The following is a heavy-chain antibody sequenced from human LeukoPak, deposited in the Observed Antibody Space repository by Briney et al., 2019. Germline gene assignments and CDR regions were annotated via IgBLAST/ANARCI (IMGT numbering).Heavy chain of an antibody. CDR3: ASIVGATDYYMDV. V-gene: IGHV1-69*05. D-gene: IGHD1-26*01. Sequence: SVKVSCKASGGTFSSYAISWVRQAPGQGLEWMGGIIPIFGTANYAQKFQGRVAITTDESTSTAYMELSSLRSEDTAVYYCASIVGATDYYMDVWGKGTTVTVSS. CDR2: IIPIFGTA. J-gene: IGHJ6*03. CDR1: GGTFSSYA.